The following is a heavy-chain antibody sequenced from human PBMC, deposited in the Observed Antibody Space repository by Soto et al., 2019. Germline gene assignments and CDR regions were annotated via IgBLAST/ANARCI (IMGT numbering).Heavy chain of an antibody. CDR3: VRNGYYGLDV. J-gene: IGHJ6*02. CDR2: VYHSGAT. CDR1: GDSIIGTGW. D-gene: IGHD3-22*01. Sequence: QVQLQESGPGLVRPSGTLSLTCAVSGDSIIGTGWWSWVRQSPGKGLDWIGEVYHSGATNYNPSLKSRVTISVDTSRNQFSLNLGSVTATDTAVYYCVRNGYYGLDVWGQGNTVTVSS. V-gene: IGHV4-4*02.